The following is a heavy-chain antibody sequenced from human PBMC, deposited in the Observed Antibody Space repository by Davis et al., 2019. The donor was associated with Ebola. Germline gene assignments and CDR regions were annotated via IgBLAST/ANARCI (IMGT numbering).Heavy chain of an antibody. CDR3: WGVTMIQEGGY. V-gene: IGHV3-30-3*01. CDR1: GFTFSSYA. J-gene: IGHJ4*02. D-gene: IGHD3-22*01. Sequence: PGGSLRLSCAASGFTFSSYAMHWVRQAPGKGLEWVAVISYDGSNKYYADSVKGRFTISRDNSKNTLYLQMNSLRAEDTAVYYCWGVTMIQEGGYWGQGTLVTVSS. CDR2: ISYDGSNK.